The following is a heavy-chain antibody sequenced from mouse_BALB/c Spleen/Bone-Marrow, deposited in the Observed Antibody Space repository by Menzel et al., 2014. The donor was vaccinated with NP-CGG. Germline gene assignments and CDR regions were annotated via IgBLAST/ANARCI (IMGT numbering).Heavy chain of an antibody. Sequence: EVQLQEFGGGLVQPGGSLKLSCAASGFDFSRYWMSWVRQAPGKGLEWIGEINPHIRTINYTPSLKDKFIISKDNAKNTLYLKMSKVRSEDTALYNCARLGDRGWFAYWGQGTLVTVTA. D-gene: IGHD3-3*01. CDR1: GFDFSRYW. J-gene: IGHJ3*01. CDR3: ARLGDRGWFAY. CDR2: INPHIRTI. V-gene: IGHV4-1*02.